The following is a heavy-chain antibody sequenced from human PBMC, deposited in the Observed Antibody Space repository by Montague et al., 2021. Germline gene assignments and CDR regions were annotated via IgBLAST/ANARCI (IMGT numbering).Heavy chain of an antibody. J-gene: IGHJ5*02. D-gene: IGHD3-22*01. Sequence: SLRLSCAASGFTFSSYGMSWVRQAPGKGLEWVSSITGSGATTYYADSVKGRFTISRDSSENTLYLQMNNLRAEDTALYYCARGRGVSSGIGQLDPWGQGTLVTVSS. CDR1: GFTFSSYG. CDR2: ITGSGATT. CDR3: ARGRGVSSGIGQLDP. V-gene: IGHV3-23*01.